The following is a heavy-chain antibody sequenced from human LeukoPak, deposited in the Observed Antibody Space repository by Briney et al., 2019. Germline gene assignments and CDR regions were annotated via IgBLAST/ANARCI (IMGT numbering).Heavy chain of an antibody. CDR3: VKNPSASPPHYFVS. CDR1: GFTFSSTA. J-gene: IGHJ4*02. Sequence: GGSLRLSCVASGFTFSSTAMTWVRQAPGEGLEWVSLVSTGGDFTRYADSVKGRFTISRDNSRNTLYLDMNSLRAEDTAIYYCVKNPSASPPHYFVSWGQGALVTVSS. V-gene: IGHV3-23*01. D-gene: IGHD1-14*01. CDR2: VSTGGDFT.